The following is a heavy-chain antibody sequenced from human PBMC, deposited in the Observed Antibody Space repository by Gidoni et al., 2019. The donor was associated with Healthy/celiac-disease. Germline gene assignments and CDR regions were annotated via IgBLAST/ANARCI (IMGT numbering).Heavy chain of an antibody. D-gene: IGHD3-9*01. CDR1: GGALSSGDYC. J-gene: IGHJ5*02. V-gene: IGHV4-30-4*01. Sequence: QVQLQESRPGLQKPVQTLSLTCTVSGGALSSGDYCWSWIRQPPGQGLEWIGSIYYSGSTYYNPSPNSRVTLSVSPSKKPFSLKLSSVTAADTAVYYCARVQYYDILTGYYTDGPWFDPWGQGTLVTVSS. CDR3: ARVQYYDILTGYYTDGPWFDP. CDR2: IYYSGST.